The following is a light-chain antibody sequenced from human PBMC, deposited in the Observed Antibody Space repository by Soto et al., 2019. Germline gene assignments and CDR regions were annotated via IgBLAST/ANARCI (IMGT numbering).Light chain of an antibody. CDR2: EVS. CDR3: SSLADRTLL. CDR1: SSDVGAYNH. Sequence: QSALTQPPSASGSPGQSVTISCTGTSSDVGAYNHVSWYQQHPGRAPRLIIYEVSKRPSGVPRRFSGSKSGNTASLTVSGLQADDEADYYCSSLADRTLLFGGGTKLTVL. V-gene: IGLV2-8*01. J-gene: IGLJ2*01.